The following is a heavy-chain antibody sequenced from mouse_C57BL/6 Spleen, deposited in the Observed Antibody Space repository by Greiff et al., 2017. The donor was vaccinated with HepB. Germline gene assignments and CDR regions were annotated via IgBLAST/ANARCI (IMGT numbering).Heavy chain of an antibody. CDR2: IWSGGST. CDR1: GFSLTSYG. Sequence: VQLQESGPGLVQPSQSLSITCTVSGFSLTSYGVHWVRQSPGKGLEWLGVIWSGGSTDYNAAFISRLSISKDNSKSQVFFKMNSLQADDTAIYYCARKDYVYYAMDYWGQGTSVTVSS. J-gene: IGHJ4*01. V-gene: IGHV2-2*01. D-gene: IGHD2-4*01. CDR3: ARKDYVYYAMDY.